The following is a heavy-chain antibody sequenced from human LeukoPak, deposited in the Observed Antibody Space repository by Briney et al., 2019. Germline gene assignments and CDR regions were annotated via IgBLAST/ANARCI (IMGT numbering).Heavy chain of an antibody. CDR3: ARLAPQSDYDYYYYYYMDV. Sequence: PSETLSLTCAVSGGSISSNSYYWGWIRQPPGKGLEWIGSTYYSGSTYYNPSLKSRVTISVDTSKNQFSLKLNSVTAADTAVYYCARLAPQSDYDYYYYYYMDVWGKGTTVTISS. CDR1: GGSISSNSYY. J-gene: IGHJ6*03. CDR2: TYYSGST. V-gene: IGHV4-39*01. D-gene: IGHD5-12*01.